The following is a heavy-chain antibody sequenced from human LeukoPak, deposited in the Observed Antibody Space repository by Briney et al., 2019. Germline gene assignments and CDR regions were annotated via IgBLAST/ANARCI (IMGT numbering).Heavy chain of an antibody. CDR1: GFTVSSNY. D-gene: IGHD4-17*01. CDR3: ARDAVTSAFDY. CDR2: IYSGGST. V-gene: IGHV3-66*01. Sequence: GGSLRLSRAASGFTVSSNYMSWVRQAPGKGLEWVSVIYSGGSTYYADSVKGRFTISRDNSKNTLYLQMNSLRAEDTAVYYCARDAVTSAFDYWGQGTLVTVSS. J-gene: IGHJ4*02.